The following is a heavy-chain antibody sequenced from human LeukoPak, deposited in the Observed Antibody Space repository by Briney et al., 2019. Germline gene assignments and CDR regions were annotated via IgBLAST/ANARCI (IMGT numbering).Heavy chain of an antibody. CDR2: IYPGDSDT. CDR3: AIKGDYYDSSGYYYYFDY. J-gene: IGHJ4*02. Sequence: GESLKISCKGSGYSFTSYWIGWVRQMPGKGLEWMGIIYPGDSDTRYSPSFQGQVTISADKSISTAYLQWSNLKASDTAMYYCAIKGDYYDSSGYYYYFDYWGQGTLVTVSS. D-gene: IGHD3-22*01. CDR1: GYSFTSYW. V-gene: IGHV5-51*01.